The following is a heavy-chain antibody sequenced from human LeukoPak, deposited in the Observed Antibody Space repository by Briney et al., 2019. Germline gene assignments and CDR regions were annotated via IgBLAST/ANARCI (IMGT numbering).Heavy chain of an antibody. CDR2: IKQDGSEK. D-gene: IGHD3-10*01. J-gene: IGHJ3*02. Sequence: PGGSLRLSCAASGLTFSNHGMNWVRQAPGKGLEWVANIKQDGSEKHYVDSVKGRFTISRDNAKNSLYLQMNSLRAEDTALYYCARDTHYYGSGSPAFDIWGQGTMVTVSS. CDR1: GLTFSNHG. V-gene: IGHV3-7*01. CDR3: ARDTHYYGSGSPAFDI.